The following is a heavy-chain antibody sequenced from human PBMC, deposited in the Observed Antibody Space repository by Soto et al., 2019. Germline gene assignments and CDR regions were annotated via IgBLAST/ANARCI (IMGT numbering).Heavy chain of an antibody. V-gene: IGHV3-23*01. Sequence: PGGSLRLSCAASGFTFRSYAMSWVRQAPGKGLEWVSAISGSGGSTYYADSVKGRFTISRDNSKNTLYLQMNSLRAEDTAVYYCAKDINKGEYYDYVRVSYSYKNETEDYWRQGKLVSVS. CDR1: GFTFRSYA. CDR2: ISGSGGST. CDR3: AKDINKGEYYDYVRVSYSYKNETEDY. D-gene: IGHD3-16*02. J-gene: IGHJ4*02.